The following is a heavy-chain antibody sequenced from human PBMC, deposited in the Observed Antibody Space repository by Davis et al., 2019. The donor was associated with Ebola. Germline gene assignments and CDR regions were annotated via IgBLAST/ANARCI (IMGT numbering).Heavy chain of an antibody. D-gene: IGHD4-23*01. CDR2: ISGYKGDT. V-gene: IGHV1-18*01. CDR1: GGTFSSYA. CDR3: VRDFKDYGGNSGYFDY. J-gene: IGHJ4*02. Sequence: ASVKVSCKASGGTFSSYAVNWVRQAPGQRLEWMGWISGYKGDTNSARKLQGRITMTTDTSTSTAYMELKSLTSEDTAVYYCVRDFKDYGGNSGYFDYWGQGTLVIVSS.